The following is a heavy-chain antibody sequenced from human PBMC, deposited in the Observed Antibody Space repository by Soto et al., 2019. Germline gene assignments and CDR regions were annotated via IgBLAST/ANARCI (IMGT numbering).Heavy chain of an antibody. CDR1: GGSISSYY. J-gene: IGHJ6*03. Sequence: SETLSLTCTVSGGSISSYYWSWIRQPPGKGLEWIGYIYYSGSTNYNPSLKSRVTISVDTSKNQFSLKLSSVTAADTAVYYCARRENSIAARPGYYYYYMDVWGKGTTVTVSS. CDR3: ARRENSIAARPGYYYYYMDV. CDR2: IYYSGST. D-gene: IGHD6-6*01. V-gene: IGHV4-59*08.